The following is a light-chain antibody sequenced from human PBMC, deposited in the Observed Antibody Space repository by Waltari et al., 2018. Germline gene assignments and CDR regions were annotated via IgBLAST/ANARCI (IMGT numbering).Light chain of an antibody. CDR2: KGN. CDR1: SGSVSSTSY. Sequence: QTVLTQEPSLSVSPGGTVTLTCALSSGSVSSTSYATWYQQTPGQPPRTLVYKGNVRSSGVPDRFSGSILGNKAALTITGAQADDESDYDCSMYMGSGIWVFGGGTKLTVL. CDR3: SMYMGSGIWV. V-gene: IGLV8-61*01. J-gene: IGLJ3*02.